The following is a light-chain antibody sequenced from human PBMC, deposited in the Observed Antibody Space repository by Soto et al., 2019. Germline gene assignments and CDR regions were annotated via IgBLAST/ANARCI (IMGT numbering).Light chain of an antibody. CDR3: QQYGRSGT. Sequence: DIVLTQSPGTLSLSPGERATLSCRASQSVSRTYLAWYQQKPVQAPRLLIYATSSRATDIPDRFSGSGSGTDFTLTISRLEPEDFAVYYCQQYGRSGTFGQGTKVDIK. J-gene: IGKJ1*01. V-gene: IGKV3-20*01. CDR1: QSVSRTY. CDR2: ATS.